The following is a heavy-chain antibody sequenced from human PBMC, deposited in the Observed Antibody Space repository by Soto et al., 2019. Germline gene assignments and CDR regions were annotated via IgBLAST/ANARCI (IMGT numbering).Heavy chain of an antibody. Sequence: QLQLQESGSGLVTPSQTLSLTCAVSGGSISSGGYSWNWIRQPPGKGLEWIAYIHHGGTTHYNPSLRSRVTISVDTSKNQFSLMLTSVTAADTAVYYCVSERSGGGEFDYWGQGTLVTVSS. J-gene: IGHJ4*02. CDR3: VSERSGGGEFDY. V-gene: IGHV4-30-2*01. D-gene: IGHD3-16*01. CDR2: IHHGGTT. CDR1: GGSISSGGYS.